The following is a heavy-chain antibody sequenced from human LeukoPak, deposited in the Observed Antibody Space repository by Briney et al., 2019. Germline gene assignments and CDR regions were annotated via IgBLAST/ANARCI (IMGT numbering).Heavy chain of an antibody. J-gene: IGHJ3*02. D-gene: IGHD6-19*01. CDR1: GFTVSSNY. Sequence: PGGSLRLSCAASGFTVSSNYMSWVRQAPGKGLEWVSVIYSGGSTYYADSVKGRFTISRDNSKNTLHLQMNSLRAEDTAVYYCARDSSGWYGHDAFDIWGQGTMVTVSS. CDR2: IYSGGST. V-gene: IGHV3-53*01. CDR3: ARDSSGWYGHDAFDI.